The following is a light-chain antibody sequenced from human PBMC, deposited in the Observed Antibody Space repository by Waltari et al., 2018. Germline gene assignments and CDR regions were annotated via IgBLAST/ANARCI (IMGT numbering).Light chain of an antibody. J-gene: IGKJ2*01. V-gene: IGKV1-39*01. CDR2: AAS. Sequence: DIQITQSPSPLSASVGDRVTITCRASQSISSYLNWYQQKPGKAPKLLIYAASSLQSGVPSRFRGSGSGTDFTLTISSLQPEDFATYYCQQSYSTPRTFGQGTKLEIK. CDR1: QSISSY. CDR3: QQSYSTPRT.